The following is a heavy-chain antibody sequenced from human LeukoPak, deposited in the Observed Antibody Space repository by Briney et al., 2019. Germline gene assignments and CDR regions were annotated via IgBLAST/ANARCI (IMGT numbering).Heavy chain of an antibody. CDR2: INPNSGGT. D-gene: IGHD6-13*01. Sequence: ASVKVSCKASGYTFTGYYMHWVRQAPGQGLEWMGWINPNSGGTNYAQKFQGRVTMTRDTSISTAYMELSRLRSDDTAVYYCARGWQQLRFVDGASFDYWGQGTLVTVSS. V-gene: IGHV1-2*02. CDR3: ARGWQQLRFVDGASFDY. J-gene: IGHJ4*02. CDR1: GYTFTGYY.